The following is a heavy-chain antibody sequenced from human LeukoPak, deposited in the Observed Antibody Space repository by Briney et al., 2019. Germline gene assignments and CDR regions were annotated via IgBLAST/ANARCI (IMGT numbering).Heavy chain of an antibody. V-gene: IGHV4-39*07. CDR1: GASISSGSNY. CDR2: IYSSGST. J-gene: IGHJ4*02. Sequence: SETLSLTCSVSGASISSGSNYWGWIRQPPGKTLEWIGSIYSSGSTYYNSSLQSRVIIIIDTPRNHFSLTLSSVTAADTAVYYCARVVDHDYGDYYLDYWGQGTLVTVSS. D-gene: IGHD4-17*01. CDR3: ARVVDHDYGDYYLDY.